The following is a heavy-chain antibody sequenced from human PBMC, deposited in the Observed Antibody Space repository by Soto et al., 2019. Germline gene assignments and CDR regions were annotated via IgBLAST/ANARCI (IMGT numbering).Heavy chain of an antibody. V-gene: IGHV4-31*03. CDR3: ARVGRYCSSTSCYGFWFDP. CDR2: IYYSGST. J-gene: IGHJ5*02. CDR1: GGSISSGGYY. D-gene: IGHD2-2*01. Sequence: SETLSLTCTVSGGSISSGGYYWSWIRQHPGKGLEWIGYIYYSGSTYYTPSLKSRVTISVDTSKNQFSLKLSSVTAADTAVYYCARVGRYCSSTSCYGFWFDPWGQGTLVTVSS.